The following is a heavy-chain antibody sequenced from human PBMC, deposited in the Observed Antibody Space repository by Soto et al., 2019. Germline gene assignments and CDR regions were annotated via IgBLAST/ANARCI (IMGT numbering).Heavy chain of an antibody. CDR2: IYHSVST. V-gene: IGHV4-4*02. J-gene: IGHJ4*02. Sequence: QVQLQESGPGLVKPSGTLSLNCAVSGGSISSSNWWSWVRQPPGKGLEWIGEIYHSVSTNYNPSLKSRVPIAVEKSKNHLSLKLSSVTAADTAVYYCARVKRGYSPGSDYWGQGTLVTVSS. CDR1: GGSISSSNW. D-gene: IGHD5-18*01. CDR3: ARVKRGYSPGSDY.